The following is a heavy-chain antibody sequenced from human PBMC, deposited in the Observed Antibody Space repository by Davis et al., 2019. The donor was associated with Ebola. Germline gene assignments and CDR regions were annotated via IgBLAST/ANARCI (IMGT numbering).Heavy chain of an antibody. V-gene: IGHV4-4*07. CDR1: GGSINSYY. D-gene: IGHD3-10*01. J-gene: IGHJ4*02. Sequence: SETLSLTCTVSGGSINSYYWTWIRQPAGKGLEWIGRIYSSGSTNYNPSLKSRVTMSVDTSKNQFSLTLTSVTAADTAVYYCASDSNYPGSGSYLYWGQGTVVTVSS. CDR2: IYSSGST. CDR3: ASDSNYPGSGSYLY.